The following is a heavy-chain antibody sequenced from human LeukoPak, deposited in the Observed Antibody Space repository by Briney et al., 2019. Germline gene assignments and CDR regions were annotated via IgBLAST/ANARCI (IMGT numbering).Heavy chain of an antibody. D-gene: IGHD4-17*01. CDR1: GFTFSSYA. CDR3: ARDYGADAFDI. V-gene: IGHV3-30-3*01. J-gene: IGHJ3*02. CDR2: ISYDGSNK. Sequence: GRSLRLSCAASGFTFSSYAMHWVRQAPGKGLEWVAVISYDGSNKYYADPVKGRFTISRDNSKNTLYLQMNSLRAEDTAVYYCARDYGADAFDIWGQGTMVTVSS.